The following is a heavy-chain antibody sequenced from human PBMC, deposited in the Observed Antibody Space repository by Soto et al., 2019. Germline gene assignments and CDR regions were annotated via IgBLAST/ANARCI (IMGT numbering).Heavy chain of an antibody. CDR1: GFTVSNAL. V-gene: IGHV3-15*01. D-gene: IGHD4-17*01. CDR3: TTDRAVTTVFDY. CDR2: IKSKTDGGTT. J-gene: IGHJ4*02. Sequence: PGGSLRLSCAASGFTVSNALMSWVRQAPGKGLEWVGRIKSKTDGGTTDYAAPVKGRFTISRDDSKNTLYLQMNSLKTEDTAVYYCTTDRAVTTVFDYWGQGTLVTVSS.